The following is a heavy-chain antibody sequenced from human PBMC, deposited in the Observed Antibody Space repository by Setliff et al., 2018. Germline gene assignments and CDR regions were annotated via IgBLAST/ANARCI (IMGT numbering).Heavy chain of an antibody. D-gene: IGHD3-10*01. Sequence: SGTLSLTCTVFGGSMSSSGYYWAWIRQSPGKGLEWIGSIYYSGSTYYNPSLKRRATISLDTSKNQFSPKLNSVTAADTAVYYCARDPVKQLVNWFDPWGQGTLVTVSS. V-gene: IGHV4-39*07. CDR3: ARDPVKQLVNWFDP. J-gene: IGHJ5*02. CDR2: IYYSGST. CDR1: GGSMSSSGYY.